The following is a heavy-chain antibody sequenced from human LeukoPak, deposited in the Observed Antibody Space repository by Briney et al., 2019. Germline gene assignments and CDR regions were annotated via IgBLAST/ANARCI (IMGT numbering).Heavy chain of an antibody. CDR2: ISSSGSYI. D-gene: IGHD6-13*01. J-gene: IGHJ3*02. CDR1: GFAFSIHE. V-gene: IGHV3-48*03. CDR3: ARDPGYSSTGVDAFDI. Sequence: PGGSLRLSCTASGFAFSIHEMDWVRQAPGKGLEWVSYISSSGSYIQYAESVKGRFTISRDNAEKSLFLQMNSLRDEDTAVYYCARDPGYSSTGVDAFDIWGRGTMVTVSS.